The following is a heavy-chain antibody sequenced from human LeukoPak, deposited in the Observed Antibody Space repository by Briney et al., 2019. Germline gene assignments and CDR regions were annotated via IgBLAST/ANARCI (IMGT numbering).Heavy chain of an antibody. CDR3: TTASRDSYDYVWGSWN. Sequence: ASVKVSCKASGYTFTSYYMHWVRQAPGQGLEWMGIINPSGGSTSYAQKFQGRVTMTRDTSTSTVYMELSSLRSEDAAVYYCTTASRDSYDYVWGSWNWGQGTLVTVSS. D-gene: IGHD3-16*01. J-gene: IGHJ4*02. V-gene: IGHV1-46*01. CDR1: GYTFTSYY. CDR2: INPSGGST.